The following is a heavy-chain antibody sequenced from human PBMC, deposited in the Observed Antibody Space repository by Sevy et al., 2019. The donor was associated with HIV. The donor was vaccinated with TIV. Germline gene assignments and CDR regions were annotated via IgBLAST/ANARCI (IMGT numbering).Heavy chain of an antibody. CDR2: ISAYNGNT. CDR3: ATSPGIANWFDP. D-gene: IGHD6-13*01. J-gene: IGHJ5*02. Sequence: ASVKVSCKASGYTFTSYGISWVRQAPGQGLEWMGWISAYNGNTNYSQKLQGRVTMTTDTSTSTAYMELRSLRSDDTAVYYCATSPGIANWFDPWGQGTLVTVSS. CDR1: GYTFTSYG. V-gene: IGHV1-18*01.